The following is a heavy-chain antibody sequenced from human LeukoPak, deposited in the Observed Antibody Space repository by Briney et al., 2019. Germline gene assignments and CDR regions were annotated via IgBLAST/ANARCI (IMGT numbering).Heavy chain of an antibody. CDR1: GFTFSDAW. Sequence: GGSLRLSRAASGFTFSDAWMSWVRQAPGKGLEWVGRIKSKIDGGTIDYGAPVKGRFTISRDDSRNTLYLQMNSLKTEDTAVYYCTTRRQDGCWGQGTLVTVS. J-gene: IGHJ4*02. CDR3: TTRRQDGC. V-gene: IGHV3-15*01. CDR2: IKSKIDGGTI. D-gene: IGHD6-25*01.